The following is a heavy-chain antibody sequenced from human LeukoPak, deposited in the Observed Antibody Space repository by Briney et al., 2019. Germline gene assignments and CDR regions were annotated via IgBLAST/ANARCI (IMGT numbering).Heavy chain of an antibody. CDR3: ARQRITMVRGVIRNTTYYYYGMDV. CDR1: GGTFSSYA. Sequence: SVKVSCKASGGTFSSYAISWARQAPGQGLEWMGRIIPILGIANYAQKFQGRVTITADKSTSTAYMELSSLRSEDTAVYYCARQRITMVRGVIRNTTYYYYGMDVWGQGTTVTVSS. J-gene: IGHJ6*02. V-gene: IGHV1-69*04. CDR2: IIPILGIA. D-gene: IGHD3-10*01.